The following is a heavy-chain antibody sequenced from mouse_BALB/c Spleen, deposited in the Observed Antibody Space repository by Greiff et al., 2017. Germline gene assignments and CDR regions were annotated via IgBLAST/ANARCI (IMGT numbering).Heavy chain of an antibody. CDR3: ARCPDGYYAMDY. J-gene: IGHJ4*01. CDR2: IYPGDGDT. V-gene: IGHV1-80*01. D-gene: IGHD2-3*01. CDR1: GYAFGSYW. Sequence: QVQLKESGAELVRPGSSVKISCKASGYAFGSYWMNWVKQRPGQGLEWIGQIYPGDGDTNYNGKFKGKATLTADKSSSTAYMQLSSLTSEDSAVYFCARCPDGYYAMDYWGQGTSVTVAS.